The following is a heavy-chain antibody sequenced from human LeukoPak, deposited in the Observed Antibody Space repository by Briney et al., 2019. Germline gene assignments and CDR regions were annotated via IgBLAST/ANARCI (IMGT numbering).Heavy chain of an antibody. V-gene: IGHV4-39*01. D-gene: IGHD2-2*02. CDR2: IYYSGTT. J-gene: IGHJ5*01. Sequence: SETLSLTCTVSGGPFSSGSYYWGWIRQPPGKGLEWIGSIYYSGTTYYNPSLKSRVTISVDTSENQFSLKLSSVTAADTAVYYCARHREAYTNSWFHYWGQGTLVTVSS. CDR3: ARHREAYTNSWFHY. CDR1: GGPFSSGSYY.